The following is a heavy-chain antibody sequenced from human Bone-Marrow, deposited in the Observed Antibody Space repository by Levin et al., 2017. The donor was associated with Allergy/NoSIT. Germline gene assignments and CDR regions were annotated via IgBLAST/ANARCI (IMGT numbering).Heavy chain of an antibody. J-gene: IGHJ2*01. D-gene: IGHD3-10*01. CDR1: GFTLGDYA. CDR2: MRIKDYNYTT. Sequence: GESLKISCTASGFTLGDYAMSWVRQAPGRGLEWLTFMRIKDYNYTTEYAASVKGRFSISRDDSNNIAYLQMNSLETEDTAVYYCTIGSSGDWYFDLWGRGTLVTVSS. V-gene: IGHV3-49*04. CDR3: TIGSSGDWYFDL.